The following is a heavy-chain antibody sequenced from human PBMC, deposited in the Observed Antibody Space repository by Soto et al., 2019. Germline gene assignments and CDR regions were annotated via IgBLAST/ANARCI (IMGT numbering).Heavy chain of an antibody. CDR3: ARASTRGWDYYYYGMDV. J-gene: IGHJ6*02. CDR2: IIPILGIA. D-gene: IGHD3-10*01. Sequence: SVKVSCKASGGTFSSYTISWVRQAPGQGLEWMGRIIPILGIANYAQKFQGRVTITADKSTSTAYMELSSLRSEDTAVYYCARASTRGWDYYYYGMDVWGQGTTVTVS. V-gene: IGHV1-69*02. CDR1: GGTFSSYT.